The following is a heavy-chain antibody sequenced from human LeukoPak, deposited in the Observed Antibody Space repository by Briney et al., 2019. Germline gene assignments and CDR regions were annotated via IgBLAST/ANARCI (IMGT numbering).Heavy chain of an antibody. CDR1: GYSFTSYW. J-gene: IGHJ5*02. CDR2: IYPGDSDT. V-gene: IGHV5-51*01. D-gene: IGHD2-2*01. Sequence: GESLKISCKGSGYSFTSYWIGWVRQMPGKGLEWMGIIYPGDSDTRYSPSFQGQVTISADKSISTAYVQWSSLKASDTAMYYCARLRGYCSSTSCFRPFDPWGQGTLVTVSS. CDR3: ARLRGYCSSTSCFRPFDP.